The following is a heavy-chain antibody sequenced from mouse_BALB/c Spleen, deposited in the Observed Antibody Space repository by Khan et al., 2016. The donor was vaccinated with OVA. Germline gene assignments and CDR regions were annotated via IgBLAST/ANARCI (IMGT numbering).Heavy chain of an antibody. D-gene: IGHD1-2*01. J-gene: IGHJ3*01. Sequence: QVQLQQSGAELARPGASVKLSCKASGYTFTDYYINWVKQRTGQGLEWIGEISPGSGDTYYNEKFKGKATLTADKSSSTAYMQLSSLTSEAAAVSCCAGRYYFGYTFAYWGQGTLVTVSA. CDR3: AGRYYFGYTFAY. CDR2: ISPGSGDT. V-gene: IGHV1-77*01. CDR1: GYTFTDYY.